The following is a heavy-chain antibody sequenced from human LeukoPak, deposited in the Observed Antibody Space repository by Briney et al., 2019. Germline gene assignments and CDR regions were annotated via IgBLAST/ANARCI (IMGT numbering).Heavy chain of an antibody. Sequence: ASVKVSCKASGYTFTSYGVSWVRQAPGQGLEWMGWISTYNGNTKYAQKFQGRVTMTTDTSTSTAYMELSSLRSEDTAVYYCARMSGPYYYDSSGYYYFDYWGQGTLVTVSS. D-gene: IGHD3-22*01. CDR3: ARMSGPYYYDSSGYYYFDY. V-gene: IGHV1-18*01. CDR2: ISTYNGNT. CDR1: GYTFTSYG. J-gene: IGHJ4*02.